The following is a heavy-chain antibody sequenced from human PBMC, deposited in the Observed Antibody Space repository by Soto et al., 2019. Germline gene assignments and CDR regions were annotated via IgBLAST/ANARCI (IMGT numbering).Heavy chain of an antibody. CDR3: AKDALHYYDSSGYSNFDY. Sequence: GGSLRLSCAASGFTFSNYAMSWVRQAPGKGLEWVSAITYSGGDTYHADSVKGRFTISRDNSKNTLYLQMNSLRAEDTAVYYCAKDALHYYDSSGYSNFDYWGQGTLVTVSS. CDR1: GFTFSNYA. V-gene: IGHV3-23*01. J-gene: IGHJ4*02. CDR2: ITYSGGDT. D-gene: IGHD3-22*01.